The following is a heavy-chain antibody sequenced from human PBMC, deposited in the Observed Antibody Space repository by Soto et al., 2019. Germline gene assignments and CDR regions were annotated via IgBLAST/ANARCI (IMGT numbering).Heavy chain of an antibody. J-gene: IGHJ4*02. V-gene: IGHV1-69*01. CDR2: IIPIFGTA. D-gene: IGHD2-15*01. Sequence: QVQLVQSGAEVKKPGSSVKVSCKASGGTFSSYAISWVRQAPGQGLEWMGGIIPIFGTANYAQKFQGRVTITADESTSTAYMELSSLRSEDTAVYYCATVSTVVAATELYYFDYWGQGTLVTVSS. CDR1: GGTFSSYA. CDR3: ATVSTVVAATELYYFDY.